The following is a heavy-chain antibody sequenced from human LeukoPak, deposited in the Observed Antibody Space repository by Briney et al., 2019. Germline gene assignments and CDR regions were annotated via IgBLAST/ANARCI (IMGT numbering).Heavy chain of an antibody. D-gene: IGHD6-6*01. CDR3: ARDPEEYSSSSDYFDY. J-gene: IGHJ4*02. CDR2: INHSGST. Sequence: SETLSLTCAVYGGSFSGYYWSWIRQPPGKGLEWIGEINHSGSTNYNPSLKSRVTISVDTSKNQFSLKLSSVTAADTAVYYCARDPEEYSSSSDYFDYWGQGTLVTVSS. V-gene: IGHV4-34*01. CDR1: GGSFSGYY.